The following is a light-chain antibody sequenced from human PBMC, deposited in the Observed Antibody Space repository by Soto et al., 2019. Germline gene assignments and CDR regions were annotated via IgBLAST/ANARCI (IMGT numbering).Light chain of an antibody. Sequence: QAVVTQEPSLTVSPGGTVTLTCGSSTGAVTSGHYPYWFQQKPGQAPRTLIYDTSNKHSWPPARFSGSLLGGKATLTLSGAQSEDETDYYCLLSYRGAGEVFGGGTQLTVL. CDR2: DTS. CDR1: TGAVTSGHY. J-gene: IGLJ2*01. V-gene: IGLV7-46*01. CDR3: LLSYRGAGEV.